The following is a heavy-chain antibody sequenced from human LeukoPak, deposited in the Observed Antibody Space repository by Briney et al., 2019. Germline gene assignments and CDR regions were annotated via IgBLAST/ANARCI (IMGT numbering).Heavy chain of an antibody. D-gene: IGHD5-12*01. V-gene: IGHV3-74*01. CDR2: INSDGSST. J-gene: IGHJ3*02. CDR1: GFTFSSHW. Sequence: PGGSLRLSCAASGFTFSSHWMHWVRQAPGKGLVWVSRINSDGSSTGYADSVKGRFTISRDNAKNTLYLQMNSLRAEDTAVYYCARDPGVATTDAFDIWGQGTMVTVSS. CDR3: ARDPGVATTDAFDI.